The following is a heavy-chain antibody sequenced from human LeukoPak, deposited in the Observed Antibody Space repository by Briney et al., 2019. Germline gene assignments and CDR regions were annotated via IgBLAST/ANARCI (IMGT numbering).Heavy chain of an antibody. CDR1: GGSFSGYY. D-gene: IGHD6-6*01. CDR3: ASRSLGIAAARCFDN. V-gene: IGHV4-34*01. Sequence: SETLSLTCAVYGGSFSGYYWSWIRQPPGKGLEWIGEINHSGSTNYNPSLKSRVTISVDTSKNQFSLRLNSVTAADTGVYYCASRSLGIAAARCFDNWGQGTPVTVS. J-gene: IGHJ4*02. CDR2: INHSGST.